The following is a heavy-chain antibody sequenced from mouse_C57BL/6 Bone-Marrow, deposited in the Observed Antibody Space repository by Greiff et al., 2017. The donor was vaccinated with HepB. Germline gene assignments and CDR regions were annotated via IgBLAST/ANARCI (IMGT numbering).Heavy chain of an antibody. D-gene: IGHD1-1*01. J-gene: IGHJ2*01. V-gene: IGHV1-5*01. CDR3: TRSGQFMTTVVADFDY. Sequence: EVQLQQSGTVLARPGASVKMSCKTSAYTFTSYWMHWVKQRPGQGLEWIGAIYPGNSDTSYNKKFKGKAKLTAATSASTAYMELSSLTNEDSAVYYCTRSGQFMTTVVADFDYRGEDATLTVSS. CDR2: IYPGNSDT. CDR1: AYTFTSYW.